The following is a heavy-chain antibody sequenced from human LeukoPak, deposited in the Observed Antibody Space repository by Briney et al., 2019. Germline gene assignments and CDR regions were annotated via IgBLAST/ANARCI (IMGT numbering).Heavy chain of an antibody. V-gene: IGHV4-30-2*01. J-gene: IGHJ6*04. D-gene: IGHD2-15*01. CDR3: ARVKVAEYGMDV. Sequence: PSETLSLTCAVSGGSISSGGYSWRWVRQPRGKGLEWIVYIYNSGSTYYNPSLKSRVTITVDRSKNQFSLKLSSVTAADTAVYYCARVKVAEYGMDVWGKGTTVTVSS. CDR1: GGSISSGGYS. CDR2: IYNSGST.